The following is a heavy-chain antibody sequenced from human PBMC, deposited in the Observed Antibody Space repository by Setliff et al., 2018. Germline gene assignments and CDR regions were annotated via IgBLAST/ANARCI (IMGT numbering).Heavy chain of an antibody. J-gene: IGHJ4*02. Sequence: KTSETLSLTCTVSGDSISTYYWSWIRRPAGKGLEWIGRVFVDGSTNYNPSLKSRVTISLDTSNNQFSLSLSSVTAADTAVYYCARGRAGHSGHWGQGTLVTVSS. CDR1: GDSISTYY. V-gene: IGHV4-4*07. CDR2: VFVDGST. D-gene: IGHD6-19*01. CDR3: ARGRAGHSGH.